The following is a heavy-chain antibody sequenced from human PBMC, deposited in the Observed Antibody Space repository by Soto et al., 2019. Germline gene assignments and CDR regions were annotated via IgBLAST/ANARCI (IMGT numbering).Heavy chain of an antibody. Sequence: SQTLSLTCAISGDSVSSNSAAWNWIRQSPSRGLEWLGRTYYRSKWYNDYAVSVKSRITINPDTSKNQFSLQLNSVTPEDTAVYYCARAPEVAARTFYYYYGMDVCGQRTTVTVSS. CDR2: TYYRSKWYN. CDR3: ARAPEVAARTFYYYYGMDV. J-gene: IGHJ6*02. D-gene: IGHD6-6*01. V-gene: IGHV6-1*01. CDR1: GDSVSSNSAA.